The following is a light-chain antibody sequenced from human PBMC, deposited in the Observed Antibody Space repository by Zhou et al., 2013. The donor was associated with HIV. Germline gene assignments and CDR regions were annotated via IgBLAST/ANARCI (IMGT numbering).Light chain of an antibody. CDR3: QQYQSYSWT. J-gene: IGKJ1*01. V-gene: IGKV3-20*01. CDR1: QSVSSSY. Sequence: EIVLTQSPGTLSLSPGERATLSCRASQSVSSSYLAWYQQKPGQAPRLLIYGASSRATGIPDRFSGSGSGTEFTLTISTLQPDDFATYYCQQYQSYSWTFGQGTKV. CDR2: GAS.